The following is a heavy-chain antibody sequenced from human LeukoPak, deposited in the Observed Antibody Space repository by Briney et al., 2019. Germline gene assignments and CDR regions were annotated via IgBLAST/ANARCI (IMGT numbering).Heavy chain of an antibody. CDR3: AKVVYYYYGMDV. V-gene: IGHV1-69*13. Sequence: ASVKVSCKASGGIFSSYGISWVRQAPGQGLEWMGGIIPLFGITNYAQKLQGRVTLTADESTSTAYMELSSLRSEGTARYYCAKVVYYYYGMDVWGQGTTVTVSS. CDR1: GGIFSSYG. J-gene: IGHJ6*02. CDR2: IIPLFGIT.